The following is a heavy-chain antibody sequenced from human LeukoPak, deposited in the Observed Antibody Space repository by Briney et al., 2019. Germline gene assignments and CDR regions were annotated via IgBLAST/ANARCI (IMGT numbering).Heavy chain of an antibody. CDR1: GFSLSTSGMR. CDR2: IDWDDDE. V-gene: IGHV2-70*04. Sequence: SGPTLVNPTQTLTLTCTFSGFSLSTSGMRVSWIRQPPGKALEWLARIDWDDDEFYSTSLKTRLTISKDTSKNQVVLTMTNMDPVDTATYYCARIPPQVAHFDYWGQGTLVTVSS. CDR3: ARIPPQVAHFDY. J-gene: IGHJ4*02. D-gene: IGHD2-15*01.